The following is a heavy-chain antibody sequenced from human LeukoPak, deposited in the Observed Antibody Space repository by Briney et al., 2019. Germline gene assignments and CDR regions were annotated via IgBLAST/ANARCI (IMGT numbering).Heavy chain of an antibody. CDR2: IYHSGST. J-gene: IGHJ4*02. D-gene: IGHD3-3*01. Sequence: PSETLSLTCTVSGGSISSSSYYWGWIRQPPGKGLEWIGSIYHSGSTYYNPSLKSRVTISVDTSKNQFSLKLSSVTAADTAVYYCARRGPEGWSGYYSSVGTDYWGQGTLVTVSS. V-gene: IGHV4-39*07. CDR1: GGSISSSSYY. CDR3: ARRGPEGWSGYYSSVGTDY.